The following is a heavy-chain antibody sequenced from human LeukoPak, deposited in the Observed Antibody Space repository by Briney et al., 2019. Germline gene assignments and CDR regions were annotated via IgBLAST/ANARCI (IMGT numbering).Heavy chain of an antibody. J-gene: IGHJ4*02. CDR3: ARGTITTVTDS. V-gene: IGHV4-4*02. D-gene: IGHD4-17*01. CDR2: IYLRGNT. CDR1: GGSISNSNW. Sequence: SETLSLTCAISGGSISNSNWWTWVRRPPGKGLEWVGEIYLRGNTNYNPSLESRVTISVDGSKTQLSLRLESVTAADTAVYYCARGTITTVTDSWGPGTLVTVSS.